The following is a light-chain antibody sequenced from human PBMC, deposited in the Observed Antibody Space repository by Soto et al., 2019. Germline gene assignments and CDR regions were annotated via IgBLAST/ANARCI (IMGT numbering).Light chain of an antibody. Sequence: QSVLTQPPSVSGAPGQRVTISCAGSSSNIGAGYDVHWYQHLPGTAPKLLIYDNNNRPSGVPDRFSGSKSGTSASLAITGLQAEDEADYYCQSYDSSLSAPYVFGTGTKVTVL. CDR1: SSNIGAGYD. CDR2: DNN. CDR3: QSYDSSLSAPYV. V-gene: IGLV1-40*01. J-gene: IGLJ1*01.